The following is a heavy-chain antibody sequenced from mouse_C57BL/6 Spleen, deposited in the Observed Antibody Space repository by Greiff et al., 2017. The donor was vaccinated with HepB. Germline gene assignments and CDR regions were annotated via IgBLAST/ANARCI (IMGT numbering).Heavy chain of an antibody. CDR2: IYPGDGDT. D-gene: IGHD1-1*01. Sequence: QVQLKQSGPELVKPGASVKISCKASGYAFSSSWMNWVKQRPGKGLEWIGRIYPGDGDTNYNGKFKGKATLTADKSSSTAYMQLSSLTSEDSAVYFCARDYYGSSYLWGFDVWGTGTTVTVSS. J-gene: IGHJ1*03. V-gene: IGHV1-82*01. CDR1: GYAFSSSW. CDR3: ARDYYGSSYLWGFDV.